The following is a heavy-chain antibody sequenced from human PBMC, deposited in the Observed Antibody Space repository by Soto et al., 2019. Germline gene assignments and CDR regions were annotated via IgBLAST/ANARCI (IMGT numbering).Heavy chain of an antibody. Sequence: PSETLSLTCTVSGASITGTSYWSWIRQPAGKGLEWIGRFSLSGTTNYNPSLRSRVTMSADESKNQFSLRLTSVTAANTALYYCARGTTPPGAPAWYYFDSWGQGTLVTVSS. V-gene: IGHV4-4*07. J-gene: IGHJ4*02. CDR2: FSLSGTT. CDR1: GASITGTSY. CDR3: ARGTTPPGAPAWYYFDS. D-gene: IGHD2-8*02.